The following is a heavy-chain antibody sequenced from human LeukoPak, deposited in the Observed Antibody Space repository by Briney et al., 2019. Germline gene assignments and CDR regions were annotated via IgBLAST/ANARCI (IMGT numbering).Heavy chain of an antibody. CDR3: ARDTGYCSSTNCYDALDI. J-gene: IGHJ3*02. CDR1: GFXFSSYW. CDR2: IKQDGSEK. D-gene: IGHD2-2*01. V-gene: IGHV3-7*04. Sequence: GGSLRLSCAASGFXFSSYWISWVRQAPGKGLEWVANIKQDGSEKSYVDSVKGRFTISRDNAKNSLYLQMNSLRAEDTAVYYCARDTGYCSSTNCYDALDIWGQGAMVTVSS.